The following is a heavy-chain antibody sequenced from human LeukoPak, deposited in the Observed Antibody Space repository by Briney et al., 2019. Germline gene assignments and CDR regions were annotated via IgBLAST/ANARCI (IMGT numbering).Heavy chain of an antibody. CDR1: GFTVSSNY. V-gene: IGHV3-53*01. CDR2: IYSGGST. D-gene: IGHD3-10*01. CDR3: AKEITGRYWFDP. Sequence: PGGSLGLSCAASGFTVSSNYMSWVRQAPGKGLEWVSVIYSGGSTYYADSVKGRFTISRDNSKNTLYLQMNSLRAEDTAVYYCAKEITGRYWFDPWGQGTLVTVSS. J-gene: IGHJ5*02.